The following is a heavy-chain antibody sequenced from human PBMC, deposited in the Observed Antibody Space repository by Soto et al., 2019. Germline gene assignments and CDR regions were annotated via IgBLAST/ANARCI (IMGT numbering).Heavy chain of an antibody. D-gene: IGHD3-10*01. CDR3: PKDRGYGSYYFDY. J-gene: IGHJ4*02. CDR1: GFTFSSYG. CDR2: ISYDGSNK. Sequence: QVQLVESGGGVVQPGRSLRLSCAASGFTFSSYGMHWVRQAPGKGLEWVAVISYDGSNKYYADSVKGRFTISRDNSKNTVYLQMNSLRAEDTAVYYCPKDRGYGSYYFDYWGQGTLVTVSS. V-gene: IGHV3-30*18.